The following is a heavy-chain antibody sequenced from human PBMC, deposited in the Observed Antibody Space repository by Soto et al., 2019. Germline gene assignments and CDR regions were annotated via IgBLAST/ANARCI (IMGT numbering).Heavy chain of an antibody. CDR2: IYHSGST. Sequence: SETLSLTCTVSCGYISNGDYYWSWIRQPPGKGLEWIGEIYHSGSTYYNPSLKSRITISVDTSKNQFSLKLTSVTAADTAVYFCAARGDYNYRIRAIDYWVQGTLVTVSP. V-gene: IGHV4-30-2*01. J-gene: IGHJ4*02. CDR1: CGYISNGDYY. D-gene: IGHD4-17*01. CDR3: AARGDYNYRIRAIDY.